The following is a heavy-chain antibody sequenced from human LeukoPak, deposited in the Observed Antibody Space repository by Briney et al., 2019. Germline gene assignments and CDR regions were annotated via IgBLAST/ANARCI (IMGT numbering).Heavy chain of an antibody. CDR1: GGTFSNYA. V-gene: IGHV1-69*01. CDR2: IIPSFGTA. D-gene: IGHD5-18*01. CDR3: ARDPRTSGYSYGLGY. Sequence: ASVKVSCKASGGTFSNYAISWVRQAPGQGLDWMGGIIPSFGTANYSQKFQGRVTITADESMSTAYMELSSLRSEDTAIYYCARDPRTSGYSYGLGYWGQGTLVTVSS. J-gene: IGHJ4*02.